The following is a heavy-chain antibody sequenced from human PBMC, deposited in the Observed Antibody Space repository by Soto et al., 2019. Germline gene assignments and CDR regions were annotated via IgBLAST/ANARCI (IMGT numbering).Heavy chain of an antibody. CDR1: GFTFSSYG. Sequence: GGSLRLSCAPSGFTFSSYGMHWVRQAPGKGLEWVAVISYAGSNKYYADSVKGRFTISRDHSKNTLYLQMNSLRAEDTAVYYCAKDHGGANFASYDFWSGYYIDYYGMDVWGQGTTVTVSS. J-gene: IGHJ6*02. V-gene: IGHV3-30*18. D-gene: IGHD3-3*01. CDR2: ISYAGSNK. CDR3: AKDHGGANFASYDFWSGYYIDYYGMDV.